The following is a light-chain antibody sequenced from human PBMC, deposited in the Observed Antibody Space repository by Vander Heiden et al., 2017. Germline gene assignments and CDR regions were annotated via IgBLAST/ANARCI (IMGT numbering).Light chain of an antibody. V-gene: IGLV2-11*01. CDR1: SSDVGGHNY. Sequence: QSALTQPPPASGSPGQSVTISCTGTSSDVGGHNYVSWYQHHPGKAPNLIIYDVIKRPSGVPDRFSASKSGNTASLSISGLQPEDEADYYGGSYAGRNFVFGGGTKLTVL. CDR3: GSYAGRNFV. J-gene: IGLJ2*01. CDR2: DVI.